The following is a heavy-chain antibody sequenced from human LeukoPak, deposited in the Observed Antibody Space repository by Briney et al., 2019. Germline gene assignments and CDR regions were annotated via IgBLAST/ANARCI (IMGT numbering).Heavy chain of an antibody. D-gene: IGHD6-13*01. CDR2: ISDNGKAK. CDR3: ARARIAAPLLDY. Sequence: PGGSLRLSCAASGFTFSNYEMNWVRQTPGKGLEWVSFISDNGKAKSYVDSARGRFIISRDNAKTSLFLQMSSLRVEDTAVYYCARARIAAPLLDYWGQGTLVTVSS. J-gene: IGHJ4*02. V-gene: IGHV3-48*03. CDR1: GFTFSNYE.